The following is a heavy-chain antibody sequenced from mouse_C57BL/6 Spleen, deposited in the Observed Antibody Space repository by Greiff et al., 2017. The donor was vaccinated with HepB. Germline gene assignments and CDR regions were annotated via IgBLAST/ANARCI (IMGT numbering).Heavy chain of an antibody. J-gene: IGHJ2*01. CDR3: ARSYDGYYPPFDY. Sequence: VQLQQSGAELAKPGASVKLSCKASGYTFTSYWMHWVKQRPGQGLEWIGYINPSSGYTKYNQKFKDKATLTADKSSSTAYMQLSSLTYEDSAVYYCARSYDGYYPPFDYWGQGTTLTVSS. V-gene: IGHV1-7*01. CDR2: INPSSGYT. D-gene: IGHD2-3*01. CDR1: GYTFTSYW.